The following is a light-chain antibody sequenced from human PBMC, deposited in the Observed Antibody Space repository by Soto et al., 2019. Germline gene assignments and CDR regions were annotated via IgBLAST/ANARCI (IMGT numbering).Light chain of an antibody. CDR1: SSDVGGYNY. CDR2: DVS. CDR3: YSYTSSNTYV. V-gene: IGLV2-14*03. J-gene: IGLJ1*01. Sequence: QSALTQPASVSGSPGQSITISCTGTSSDVGGYNYVSWYQHHPGKVPQLMIYDVSNRPSGVSNRFSGSKSGNTASLTISGLQAEDEADYYCYSYTSSNTYVFGTGTKLNVL.